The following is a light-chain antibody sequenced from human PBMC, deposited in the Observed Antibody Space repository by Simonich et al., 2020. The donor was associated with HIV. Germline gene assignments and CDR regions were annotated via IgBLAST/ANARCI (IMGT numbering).Light chain of an antibody. V-gene: IGKV3D-20*01. J-gene: IGKJ4*01. CDR1: QSVSSSY. CDR2: DAS. CDR3: QQYGSSPPRLT. Sequence: EIVLTQSPGTLSLSPGERATLSCRPSQSVSSSYLAWYQQKPGLAPRLLIYDASSRATGIPDRFSGSGSGTDFTLTISRLEPEDFAVYYCQQYGSSPPRLTFGGGTKVEIK.